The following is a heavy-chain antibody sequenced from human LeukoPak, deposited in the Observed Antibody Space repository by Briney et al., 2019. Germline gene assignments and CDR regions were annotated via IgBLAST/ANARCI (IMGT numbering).Heavy chain of an antibody. J-gene: IGHJ4*02. V-gene: IGHV3-7*01. CDR2: ITQDGSEK. CDR1: GFTFSSYW. CDR3: ARTPSYYDFWSGYYKGGYYFDY. Sequence: GGSLRLSCAASGFTFSSYWMSWVRQAPGKGLEWVANITQDGSEKYYVDSVKGRFTISRDNAKNSLYLQMNSLRAEDTAVYYCARTPSYYDFWSGYYKGGYYFDYWGQGTLVTVSS. D-gene: IGHD3-3*01.